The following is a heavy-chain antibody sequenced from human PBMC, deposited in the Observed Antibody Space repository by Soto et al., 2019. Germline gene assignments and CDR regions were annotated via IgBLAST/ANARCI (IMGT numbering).Heavy chain of an antibody. CDR3: ARWAGQDGDYGGPFDY. V-gene: IGHV1-18*04. Sequence: QVQLVQSGAEVKNPGASVTVSCKASGERFTTYGISWVRQAPGQGLEWMGWISTYNTNTNYAPKFQGRLLLTTDTSTTTAHMELRSLRPDDTAVYYCARWAGQDGDYGGPFDYWGQGTLVTVSS. CDR2: ISTYNTNT. D-gene: IGHD4-17*01. J-gene: IGHJ4*02. CDR1: GERFTTYG.